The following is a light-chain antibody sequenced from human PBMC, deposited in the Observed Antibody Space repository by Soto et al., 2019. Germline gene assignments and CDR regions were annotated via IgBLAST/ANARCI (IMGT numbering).Light chain of an antibody. CDR1: TSEVGSYNL. CDR3: CSEGGSIVV. J-gene: IGLJ2*01. Sequence: QSVLTQPASVSGSPGQSITISCTGTTSEVGSYNLFSWYQQHPGKAPKLIIYEGSKRPSGISNRFSGSKSGDTASLTISGLQAEDEAHYFCCSEGGSIVVFVGGTKLTVL. CDR2: EGS. V-gene: IGLV2-23*01.